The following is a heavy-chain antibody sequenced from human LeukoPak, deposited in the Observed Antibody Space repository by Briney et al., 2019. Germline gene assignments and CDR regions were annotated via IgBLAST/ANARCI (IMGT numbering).Heavy chain of an antibody. D-gene: IGHD6-13*01. V-gene: IGHV3-7*01. CDR3: VRALAAGSY. CDR1: GFTFSSYW. J-gene: IGHJ4*02. CDR2: IKQDGSEK. Sequence: GGSLRLSCAASGFTFSSYWMNWVRQSPGKGLEWVANIKQDGSEKYCVDSVKGRFTISRDNAKNSLYLQMNSLRAEDTAVYYCVRALAAGSYWGRGALVTVSS.